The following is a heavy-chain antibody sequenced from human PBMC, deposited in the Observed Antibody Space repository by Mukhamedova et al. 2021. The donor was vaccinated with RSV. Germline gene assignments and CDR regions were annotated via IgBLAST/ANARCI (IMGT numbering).Heavy chain of an antibody. V-gene: IGHV1-69*15. D-gene: IGHD2-15*01. CDR3: ARYILGWFDP. J-gene: IGHJ5*02. Sequence: GRIIPIFGTANYAQKFQGRVTITADESTSTAYMELSSLRSEDTAVYYCARYILGWFDPWGQGTLVTVSS. CDR2: IIPIFGTA.